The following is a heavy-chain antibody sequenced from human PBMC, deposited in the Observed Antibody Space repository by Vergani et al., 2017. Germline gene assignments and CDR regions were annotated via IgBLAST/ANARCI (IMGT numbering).Heavy chain of an antibody. CDR2: MNPNSGNT. Sequence: QVQLVQSGAEVKKPGASVKVSCKASGYTFTSYDINWVRQATGQGLEWMGWMNPNSGNTGYAQKFQGRVTMTRNTSISTAYMEMSSLRSEDTAVYYCARVRYYDFWSGFNTETDYMDVWGKGTTVTVSS. J-gene: IGHJ6*03. D-gene: IGHD3-3*01. CDR1: GYTFTSYD. V-gene: IGHV1-8*01. CDR3: ARVRYYDFWSGFNTETDYMDV.